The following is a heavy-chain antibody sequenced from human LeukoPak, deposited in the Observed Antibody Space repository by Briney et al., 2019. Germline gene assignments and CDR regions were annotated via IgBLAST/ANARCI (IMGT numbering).Heavy chain of an antibody. V-gene: IGHV3-53*01. CDR2: IYSDGTT. J-gene: IGHJ3*02. D-gene: IGHD4-11*01. CDR1: GFTVSSNY. Sequence: GGSLRLSCAASGFTVSSNYMSWVRQAPGKGLEWVSVIYSDGTTYYADSEKGRFTISRDNSKNTLYLQMNSLRAEDTAVYYCARDSPYSDYLIGGVFNIWGQGTMVTVSS. CDR3: ARDSPYSDYLIGGVFNI.